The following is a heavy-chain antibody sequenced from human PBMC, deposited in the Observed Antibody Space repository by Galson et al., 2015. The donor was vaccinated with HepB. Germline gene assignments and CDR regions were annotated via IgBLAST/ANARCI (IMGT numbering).Heavy chain of an antibody. CDR3: ARIVAEQGDYYYGMDV. CDR1: GFSLSTSGMC. D-gene: IGHD2-15*01. CDR2: IDWDDDK. J-gene: IGHJ6*02. Sequence: PALVKPTQTLTLTCTFSGFSLSTSGMCVSWIRQPPGKALEWLARIDWDDDKYYSTSLKTRLTISKDTSKNQVVLTMTNMDPVDTATYYCARIVAEQGDYYYGMDVWGQGTTVTVSS. V-gene: IGHV2-70*11.